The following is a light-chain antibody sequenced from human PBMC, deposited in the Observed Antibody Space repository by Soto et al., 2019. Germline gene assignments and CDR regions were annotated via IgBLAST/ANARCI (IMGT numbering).Light chain of an antibody. CDR2: DAS. V-gene: IGKV3-15*01. CDR1: QSISVN. CDR3: QQYGTSPYT. Sequence: EIVMTQSPATLSVSPGERATLSCRASQSISVNLAWYQQKPGQAPRLLIYDASTRATGISARFSGSGSGTEFTLTITSLQSEDFAVYFCQQYGTSPYTFGQGTKLEIK. J-gene: IGKJ2*01.